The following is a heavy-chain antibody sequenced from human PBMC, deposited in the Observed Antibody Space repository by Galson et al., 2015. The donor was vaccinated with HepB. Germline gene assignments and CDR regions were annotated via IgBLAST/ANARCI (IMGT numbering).Heavy chain of an antibody. D-gene: IGHD1-26*01. J-gene: IGHJ2*01. CDR3: ATVSAVGATWYFDL. CDR2: FDPEDVET. CDR1: GYTLTELS. V-gene: IGHV1-24*01. Sequence: SVKVSCKVSGYTLTELSMHWVRQAPGKGLEWMGGFDPEDVETIYAQNFQGRITMTEDTSTDTAYMELSSLRSEDTAVYYCATVSAVGATWYFDLWGRGTLVTVSS.